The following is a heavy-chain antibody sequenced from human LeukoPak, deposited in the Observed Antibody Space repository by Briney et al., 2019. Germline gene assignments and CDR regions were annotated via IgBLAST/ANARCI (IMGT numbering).Heavy chain of an antibody. D-gene: IGHD6-13*01. CDR2: IIPIFGTA. Sequence: ASVKVSCTASGGTFSSYAISWVRQAPGQGLERMGGIIPIFGTANYAQKFQGRVTITADKSTSTAYMELSSLRSEDTAVYYCARGVHSSWSLYYYYYMDVWGKGTTVTVSS. V-gene: IGHV1-69*06. CDR1: GGTFSSYA. J-gene: IGHJ6*03. CDR3: ARGVHSSWSLYYYYYMDV.